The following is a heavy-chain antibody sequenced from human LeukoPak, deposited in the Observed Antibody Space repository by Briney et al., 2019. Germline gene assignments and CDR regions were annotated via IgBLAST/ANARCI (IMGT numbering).Heavy chain of an antibody. J-gene: IGHJ3*02. D-gene: IGHD3-10*01. CDR1: GGSISSSSYY. CDR2: IYYSGST. Sequence: SETLSLTCTVSGGSISSSSYYWGWIRQPPGKGLEWIGSIYYSGSTYYNPSLKSRVTISVDTPKNQFSLKLSSVTAADTAVYYCARLRVAPFGAFDIWGQGTMVTVSS. V-gene: IGHV4-39*01. CDR3: ARLRVAPFGAFDI.